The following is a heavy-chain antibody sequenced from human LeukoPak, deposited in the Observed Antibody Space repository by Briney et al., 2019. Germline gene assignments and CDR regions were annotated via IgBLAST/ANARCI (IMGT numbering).Heavy chain of an antibody. CDR2: IYHSGST. CDR3: ARGSTVVSG. V-gene: IGHV4-30-2*01. D-gene: IGHD4-23*01. CDR1: GGSISSGGYY. Sequence: SQTLSLTCAVSGGSISSGGYYWSWIRQPPGKGLEWIGYIYHSGSTYYNPSLKSRVTISVDRSKNQFSLKLSSVTAADTAVYYCARGSTVVSGWGQGTLVTVSS. J-gene: IGHJ4*02.